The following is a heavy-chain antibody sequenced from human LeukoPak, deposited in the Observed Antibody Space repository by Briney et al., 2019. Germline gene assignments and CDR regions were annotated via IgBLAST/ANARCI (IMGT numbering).Heavy chain of an antibody. V-gene: IGHV3-30-3*01. CDR1: GFTFSSYA. Sequence: GGSLRLSCAASGFTFSSYAMHWVRQAPGKGLEWVAVISYDRINKYSADSVKGRFTLSRDNSKNTLYLQMNSLRAEDTAMYYCARAPHGWNDKVEWFDPWGQGTLVTVSS. CDR2: ISYDRINK. CDR3: ARAPHGWNDKVEWFDP. J-gene: IGHJ5*02. D-gene: IGHD1-1*01.